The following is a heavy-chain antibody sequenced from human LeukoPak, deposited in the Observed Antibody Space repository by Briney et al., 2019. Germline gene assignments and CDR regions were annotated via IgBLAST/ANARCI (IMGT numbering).Heavy chain of an antibody. CDR2: ISYDGNDK. Sequence: GGSLRLSCAASGFTFSHYVMHWVRQAPGKGLEWMAFISYDGNDKDYADSVKGRFTISRDNSKNTVYLQMNSLRAEDTAIYYCVSPHDSSGYLPLDYWGQGTLVTVSS. CDR1: GFTFSHYV. V-gene: IGHV3-30-3*01. CDR3: VSPHDSSGYLPLDY. J-gene: IGHJ4*02. D-gene: IGHD3-22*01.